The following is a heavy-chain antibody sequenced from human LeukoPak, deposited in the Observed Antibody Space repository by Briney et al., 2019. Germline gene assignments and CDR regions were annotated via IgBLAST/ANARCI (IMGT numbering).Heavy chain of an antibody. CDR3: ARGTGSSWYGHNWFDP. V-gene: IGHV1-46*01. CDR1: GYTFTSYY. J-gene: IGHJ5*02. Sequence: ASVKVSCKASGYTFTSYYMHWVRQAPGQGLEWMGIINPSGGSTSYAQKFQGRVTMTRDTSTSTVYMELSSLRAEDTAVYYCARGTGSSWYGHNWFDPWGQGTLVTVSS. D-gene: IGHD6-13*01. CDR2: INPSGGST.